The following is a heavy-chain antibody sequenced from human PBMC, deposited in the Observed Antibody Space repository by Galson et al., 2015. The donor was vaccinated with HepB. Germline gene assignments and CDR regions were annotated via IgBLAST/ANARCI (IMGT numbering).Heavy chain of an antibody. D-gene: IGHD3-22*01. V-gene: IGHV3-23*01. J-gene: IGHJ3*02. CDR2: ISGSGGST. CDR1: GFTFSSYA. CDR3: TTDHYYDSSGPDAFDI. Sequence: SLRLSCAASGFTFSSYAMSWVRQAPGKGLEWVSAISGSGGSTYYADSVKGRFTISRDNSKNTLYLQMNSLRAEDTAVYYCTTDHYYDSSGPDAFDIWGQGTMVTVSS.